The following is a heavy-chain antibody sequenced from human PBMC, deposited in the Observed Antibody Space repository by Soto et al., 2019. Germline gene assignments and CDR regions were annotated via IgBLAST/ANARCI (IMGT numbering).Heavy chain of an antibody. J-gene: IGHJ4*02. V-gene: IGHV5-51*01. CDR2: IYPGDSDT. Sequence: GESLKISCQASGYSFISSWIGWVRQRPGKGLEWMGIIYPGDSDTRYSPSFQGQVTISADKSTSTAYLQWSSLKASDTATYYCARMMAASGTAFDYWGQGARVTVS. CDR1: GYSFISSW. D-gene: IGHD6-13*01. CDR3: ARMMAASGTAFDY.